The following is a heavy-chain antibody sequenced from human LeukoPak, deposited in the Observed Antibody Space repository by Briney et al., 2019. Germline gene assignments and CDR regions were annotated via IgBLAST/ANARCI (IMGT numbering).Heavy chain of an antibody. CDR2: IRYDGSNK. J-gene: IGHJ4*02. Sequence: GGSLRLSCAASGFTFSSYGMHWVRQAPGKGLEWVAFIRYDGSNKYYADSVKGRFTISRDNSKNTLYLQMNSLRAEDTAVYYCAKMASSGYILNYYFDYWGQGTLVTVSS. V-gene: IGHV3-30*02. CDR3: AKMASSGYILNYYFDY. D-gene: IGHD3-22*01. CDR1: GFTFSSYG.